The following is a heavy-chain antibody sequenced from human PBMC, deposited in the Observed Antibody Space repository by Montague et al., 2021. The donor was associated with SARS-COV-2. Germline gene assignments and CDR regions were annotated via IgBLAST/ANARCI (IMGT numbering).Heavy chain of an antibody. Sequence: SETLSLTCTVSGGSFIGYFWSWIRQSPGRGLEWIGEINHTGNTQYNPSLKSRVTLSIDTPRIHISLQLTSVTAADTAVYYCARRLHSHGWGTYRDWGQGTLVTVSS. CDR2: INHTGNT. CDR3: ARRLHSHGWGTYRD. J-gene: IGHJ4*02. V-gene: IGHV4-34*01. CDR1: GGSFIGYF. D-gene: IGHD3-16*01.